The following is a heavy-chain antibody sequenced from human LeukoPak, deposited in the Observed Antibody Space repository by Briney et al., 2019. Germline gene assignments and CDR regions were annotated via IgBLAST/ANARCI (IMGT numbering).Heavy chain of an antibody. V-gene: IGHV3-23*01. CDR3: AKGKVAASLSYYYYGMDV. J-gene: IGHJ6*02. D-gene: IGHD2-15*01. Sequence: PGGSLRLSCAASGFTFSSYAMSWVRQAPGMGLEWVSAISGSGGSTYYADSVKGRFTISRDNSKNTLYLQMNSLRAEDTAVYYCAKGKVAASLSYYYYGMDVWGQGTTVTVSS. CDR2: ISGSGGST. CDR1: GFTFSSYA.